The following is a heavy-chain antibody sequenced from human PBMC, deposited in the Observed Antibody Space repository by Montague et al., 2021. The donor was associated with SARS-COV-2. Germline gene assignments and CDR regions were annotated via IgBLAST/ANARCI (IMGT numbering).Heavy chain of an antibody. D-gene: IGHD3-10*01. CDR1: GFPFSNAW. Sequence: SLRLSCAASGFPFSNAWMSWVRQAPGKGLEWVGRIKSKTVGGTTDYAAPVKGKFTISRDDSKNTLYLQMNSLKTEDTAVYYCTTDGSGSYDYSILGWGQGTLVTVSS. CDR2: IKSKTVGGTT. CDR3: TTDGSGSYDYSILG. V-gene: IGHV3-15*01. J-gene: IGHJ4*02.